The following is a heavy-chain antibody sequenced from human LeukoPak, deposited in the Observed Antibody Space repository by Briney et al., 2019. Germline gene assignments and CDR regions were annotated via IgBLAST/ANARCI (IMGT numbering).Heavy chain of an antibody. CDR3: ARDWVAAAGTASLDY. V-gene: IGHV1-18*01. J-gene: IGHJ4*02. D-gene: IGHD6-13*01. CDR2: ISAYNGNT. CDR1: GYTFTSYG. Sequence: ASVKVSCKASGYTFTSYGISWVRQAPGQGLEWMGWISAYNGNTNYAQKLQGRVTMTTDTSTSTAYMGLRSLRSDDTAVYYCARDWVAAAGTASLDYWGQGTLVTVSS.